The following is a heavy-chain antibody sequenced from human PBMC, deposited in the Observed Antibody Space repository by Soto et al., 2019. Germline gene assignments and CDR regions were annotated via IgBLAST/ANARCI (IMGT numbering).Heavy chain of an antibody. D-gene: IGHD3-3*01. Sequence: EVQLLESGGGLVQPGGSLRLSCAASGFTFGSYAMSWVRQAPGKGLEWVSAISGSGGSTYYADSVKGRFTISRDNSKNTLYLQMNSLRAEDTAVYYCAKIPITIFGVVIIPYYYYMDVWGKGTTVTVSS. J-gene: IGHJ6*03. CDR1: GFTFGSYA. CDR3: AKIPITIFGVVIIPYYYYMDV. V-gene: IGHV3-23*01. CDR2: ISGSGGST.